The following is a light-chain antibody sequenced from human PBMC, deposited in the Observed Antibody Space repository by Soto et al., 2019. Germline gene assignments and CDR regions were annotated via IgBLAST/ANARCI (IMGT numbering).Light chain of an antibody. CDR3: QHYGSSIFS. Sequence: EIVLTQSPGTLSLSPGERATLSCRASQSVSSSYLAWYQQKPGQAPRLLIYGASTRATGIPDRFSGSGSGTDFPLTISTLEHEDFTVYYCQHYGSSIFSFGPGTKVDIK. CDR1: QSVSSSY. V-gene: IGKV3-20*01. CDR2: GAS. J-gene: IGKJ3*01.